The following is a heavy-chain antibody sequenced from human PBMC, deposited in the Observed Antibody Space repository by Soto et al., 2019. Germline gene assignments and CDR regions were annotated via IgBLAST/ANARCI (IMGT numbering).Heavy chain of an antibody. V-gene: IGHV4-31*03. CDR1: GASISSDGYY. Sequence: VQLQESGPRLVKPSQTLSLTCTVSGASISSDGYYWSWIRHHPGKGLEWIGYIFYSGTIYYNPSLNSRVTISVDSSKKQFSLRLTSVTAADTAVYYCSREGRINKSDLDYWGQGTLVTVSS. CDR3: SREGRINKSDLDY. CDR2: IFYSGTI. J-gene: IGHJ4*02.